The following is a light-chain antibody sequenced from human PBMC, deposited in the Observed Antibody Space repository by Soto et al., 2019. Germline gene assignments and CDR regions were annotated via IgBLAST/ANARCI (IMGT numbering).Light chain of an antibody. Sequence: DIVMTQSPLSLPVTPGEPASISCRSSQSLLHSNGYNYLDWYLQKPGQSPQFLIYLGFNRSSGVPDRFSGSGSGTDFTLRISRVEADHVGVYYCMQALQTPRTFGQGTKVEI. V-gene: IGKV2-28*01. CDR2: LGF. CDR1: QSLLHSNGYNY. CDR3: MQALQTPRT. J-gene: IGKJ1*01.